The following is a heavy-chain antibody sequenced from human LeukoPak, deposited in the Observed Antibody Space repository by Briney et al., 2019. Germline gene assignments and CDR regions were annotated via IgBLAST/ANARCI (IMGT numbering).Heavy chain of an antibody. J-gene: IGHJ4*02. CDR3: AREGPVAVAGLDY. CDR1: GYTFTNYG. D-gene: IGHD6-19*01. V-gene: IGHV1-18*01. Sequence: ASVKVSCTASGYTFTNYGISWVRQAPGQGLEWVGWISAYNGNTNYAQNLQDRVTMTTDTSTSAAYMELRSLISDDTAVYYCAREGPVAVAGLDYWGQGTLVTVSS. CDR2: ISAYNGNT.